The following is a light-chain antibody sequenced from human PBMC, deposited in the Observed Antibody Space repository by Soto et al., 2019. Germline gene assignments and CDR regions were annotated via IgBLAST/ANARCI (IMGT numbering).Light chain of an antibody. CDR3: QQYDNWPPAWT. CDR1: QTVTNN. J-gene: IGKJ1*01. V-gene: IGKV3D-15*01. Sequence: EIEMTQSPGTLSLSPGDRATLSCRASQTVTNNYLAWYQQQPGQAPRLLIYGASIRATGIPDRFSGSGSGTSFTLTISSLQSEDFAVYYCQQYDNWPPAWTVGQGTKVDIK. CDR2: GAS.